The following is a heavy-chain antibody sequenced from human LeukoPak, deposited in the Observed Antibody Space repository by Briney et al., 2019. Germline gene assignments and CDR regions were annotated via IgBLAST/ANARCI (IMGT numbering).Heavy chain of an antibody. CDR1: GFTFSSYS. CDR3: ARGRPVVPAAMNDWFDP. J-gene: IGHJ5*02. Sequence: PGGSLRLSCAASGFTFSSYSMNWVRQAPGKGLEWVSYISSSSSTIYYADSVKGRFTISRDNAKNSLYLQMNSLRAEDTAMYYCARGRPVVPAAMNDWFDPWGQGTLVTVSS. CDR2: ISSSSSTI. V-gene: IGHV3-48*04. D-gene: IGHD2-2*01.